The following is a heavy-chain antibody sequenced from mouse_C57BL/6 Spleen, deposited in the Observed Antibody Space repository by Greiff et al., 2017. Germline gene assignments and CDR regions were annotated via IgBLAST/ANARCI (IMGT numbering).Heavy chain of an antibody. CDR1: GFTFSNYW. Sequence: EVKVEESGGGLVQPGGSMKLSCVASGFTFSNYWMNWVRQSPEKGLEWVAQIRLKSDNYATHYAESVKGRFTISRDDSKSSVYLQMNNLRAEDTGIYYCTRYYDYDAIPFFDYWGQGTTLTVSS. V-gene: IGHV6-3*01. D-gene: IGHD2-4*01. CDR2: IRLKSDNYAT. J-gene: IGHJ2*01. CDR3: TRYYDYDAIPFFDY.